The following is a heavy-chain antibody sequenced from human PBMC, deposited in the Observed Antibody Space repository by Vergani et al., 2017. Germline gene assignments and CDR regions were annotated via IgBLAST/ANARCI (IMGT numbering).Heavy chain of an antibody. Sequence: EVQLLESGGGLVQPGGSLRLSCAASGFTFSSYAMSWVRQAPGKGLEWVSAISGSGGSTYYADSVKGRFTISRDNSKNTLYLQMNSLRAEDTAVYYCARRTLGYCSGGSCYFDYWGQGTLVTVSS. CDR2: ISGSGGST. CDR3: ARRTLGYCSGGSCYFDY. D-gene: IGHD2-15*01. J-gene: IGHJ4*02. V-gene: IGHV3-23*01. CDR1: GFTFSSYA.